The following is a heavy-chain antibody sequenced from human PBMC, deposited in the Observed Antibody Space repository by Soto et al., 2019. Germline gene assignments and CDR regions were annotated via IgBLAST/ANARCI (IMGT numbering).Heavy chain of an antibody. V-gene: IGHV3-43*01. CDR1: GFTFDDYT. CDR2: ISWDGGST. CDR3: AATPPRNGVFYFDY. J-gene: IGHJ4*02. D-gene: IGHD2-8*01. Sequence: GGSLRLSCAASGFTFDDYTMHWVRQAPGKGLEWVSLISWDGGSTYYADSVKGRFTISRDNSKNSLYLQMNSLRTEDTALYYCAATPPRNGVFYFDYWGQGTLVTVSS.